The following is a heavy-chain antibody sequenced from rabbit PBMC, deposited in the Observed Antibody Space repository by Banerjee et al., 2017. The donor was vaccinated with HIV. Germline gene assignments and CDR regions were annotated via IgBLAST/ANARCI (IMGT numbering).Heavy chain of an antibody. CDR1: GFSFSSSYY. Sequence: QSLEESGGDLVKPGASLTLTCTASGFSFSSSYYMCWVRQAPGKGLEWIACIAGGSSGTTYYASWAKGRFTISKTSSTTVTLQMTSLTAADTATYFCARDINVSFNFWGQGTLVTVS. V-gene: IGHV1S40*01. CDR2: IAGGSSGTT. D-gene: IGHD3-3*01. CDR3: ARDINVSFNF. J-gene: IGHJ3*01.